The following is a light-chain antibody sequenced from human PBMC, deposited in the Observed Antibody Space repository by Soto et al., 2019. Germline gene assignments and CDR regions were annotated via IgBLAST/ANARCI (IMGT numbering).Light chain of an antibody. CDR1: KLGDKY. CDR3: QAWNSSTVI. J-gene: IGLJ2*01. CDR2: QDT. Sequence: SYELTQPPSMSVSPGQTASITCSGDKLGDKYACWYQQRPGQSPVLVIYQDTKRPSGIPERFSGSNSGNTATLTISGTQAMDEADCYCQAWNSSTVIFGGGTKVTVL. V-gene: IGLV3-1*01.